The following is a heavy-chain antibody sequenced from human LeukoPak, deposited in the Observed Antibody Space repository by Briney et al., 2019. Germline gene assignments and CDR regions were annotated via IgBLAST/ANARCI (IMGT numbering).Heavy chain of an antibody. D-gene: IGHD6-13*01. V-gene: IGHV4-59*01. CDR1: GGSISSYY. CDR3: AREKAAAGKKGFDP. CDR2: IYYSGST. Sequence: SETLSLTCTVSGGSISSYYWSWIPQPPGKGLEWIGYIYYSGSTNYNPSLKSRVTISVDTSKNQFSLKLSSVTAADTAVYYCAREKAAAGKKGFDPWGQGTLVTVSS. J-gene: IGHJ5*02.